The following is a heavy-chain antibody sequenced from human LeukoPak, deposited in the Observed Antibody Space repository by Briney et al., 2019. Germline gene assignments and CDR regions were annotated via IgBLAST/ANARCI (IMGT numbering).Heavy chain of an antibody. V-gene: IGHV3-30*04. CDR3: ARGNAFHRDYEDSFEY. Sequence: GGSLRLSCAASGFTFSSYAMHWVRQAPGKGLEWVAVISYNGRNKFYADSVKGRFTISRGNSKNTLYLQMNSLRAEDTAVYYCARGNAFHRDYEDSFEYWGQGTLVTVSS. D-gene: IGHD4-17*01. CDR2: ISYNGRNK. CDR1: GFTFSSYA. J-gene: IGHJ4*02.